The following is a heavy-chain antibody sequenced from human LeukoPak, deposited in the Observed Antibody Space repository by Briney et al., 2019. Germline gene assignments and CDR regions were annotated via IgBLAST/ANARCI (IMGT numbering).Heavy chain of an antibody. CDR3: ARDGVGSTIDC. CDR2: IYTSGST. CDR1: GGSISSGSYY. D-gene: IGHD3-3*01. V-gene: IGHV4-61*02. Sequence: SETLSLTCTVSGGSISSGSYYWSWIRQPAGKGLEWIGRIYTSGSTNYNPSLKSRVTISVDTSKNQFSLKLSSVTAADTAVYYCARDGVGSTIDCWGQGTLVTVSS. J-gene: IGHJ4*02.